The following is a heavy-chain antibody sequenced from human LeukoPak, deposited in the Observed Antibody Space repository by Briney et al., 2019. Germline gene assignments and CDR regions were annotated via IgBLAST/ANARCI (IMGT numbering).Heavy chain of an antibody. CDR1: GFTFSSYG. Sequence: GGSLRLSCAASGFTFSSYGMHWVRQAPGKGLEWVAVISYDGSNKYYADSVKGRFTISRDNAKNSLYLQMNSLRAEDTAVYYCARGSSYAFWGQGTLVTVSS. D-gene: IGHD6-6*01. J-gene: IGHJ4*02. CDR3: ARGSSYAF. CDR2: ISYDGSNK. V-gene: IGHV3-30*03.